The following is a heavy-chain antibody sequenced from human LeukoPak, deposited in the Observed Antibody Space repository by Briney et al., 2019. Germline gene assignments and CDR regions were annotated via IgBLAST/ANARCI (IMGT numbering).Heavy chain of an antibody. V-gene: IGHV3-23*01. D-gene: IGHD2-2*01. J-gene: IGHJ4*02. Sequence: PGGSLRLSCAVSGFSLSINSMCWVRQAPGKGLEWVPGISRDGDKTYYVDSVEGRFTISRDTSKNTLYLQMDTLRVEDTATYYCAKEEVPNDYWGQGTLVTVSS. CDR3: AKEEVPNDY. CDR1: GFSLSINS. CDR2: ISRDGDKT.